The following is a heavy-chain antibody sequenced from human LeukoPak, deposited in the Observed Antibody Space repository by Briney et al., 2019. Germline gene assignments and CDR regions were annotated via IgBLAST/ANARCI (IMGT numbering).Heavy chain of an antibody. CDR3: ARDHVSPGLIFDY. CDR2: IYYSGST. Sequence: SETLSLTCTASGGSISSYYWSWIRQPPGKGLEWIGYIYYSGSTNYNPSLKSRVTISVDTSKNQFSLKLSSVTAADTAVYYCARDHVSPGLIFDYWGQGTLVTVSS. V-gene: IGHV4-59*01. J-gene: IGHJ4*02. CDR1: GGSISSYY. D-gene: IGHD3-16*01.